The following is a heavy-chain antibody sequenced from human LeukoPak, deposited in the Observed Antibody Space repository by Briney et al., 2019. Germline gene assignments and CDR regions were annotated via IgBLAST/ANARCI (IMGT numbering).Heavy chain of an antibody. CDR3: ATDSGGTMVRGATTHYYYYGMDV. CDR1: GYSFTSNY. CDR2: IYPRDGST. J-gene: IGHJ6*02. Sequence: ASVKVSCKAPGYSFTSNYIHWVRQAPGQGLEWMGMIYPRDGSTIYAQKFQGRVTMTEDTSTDTAYMELSSLRSEDTAVYYCATDSGGTMVRGATTHYYYYGMDVWGQGTTVTVSS. V-gene: IGHV1-46*01. D-gene: IGHD3-10*01.